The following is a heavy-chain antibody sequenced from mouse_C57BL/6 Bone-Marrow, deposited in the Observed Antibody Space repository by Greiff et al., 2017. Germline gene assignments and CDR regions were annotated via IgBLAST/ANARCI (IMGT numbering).Heavy chain of an antibody. Sequence: QVQLQQPGAELVMPGASVKLSCKASGYTFTSYWMHWVKQRPGQGLEWIGEIDPSDSYTNYNQKFKGKSTLTVDKSSSTAYMQLSSLTSEDSAVYYWAREEITTVVSYYFDYWGQGTTLTVSS. CDR1: GYTFTSYW. V-gene: IGHV1-69*01. CDR2: IDPSDSYT. D-gene: IGHD1-1*01. J-gene: IGHJ2*01. CDR3: AREEITTVVSYYFDY.